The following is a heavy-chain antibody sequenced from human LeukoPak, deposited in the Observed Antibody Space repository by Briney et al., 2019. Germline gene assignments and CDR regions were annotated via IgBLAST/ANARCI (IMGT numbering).Heavy chain of an antibody. J-gene: IGHJ6*02. CDR3: ARDPQHSMDV. D-gene: IGHD5-18*01. CDR1: GFTFSSHG. V-gene: IGHV3-33*01. CDR2: IWYDGSNK. Sequence: GRSLRLSWVGSGFTFSSHGMHWVRQAPGKGLEWVAVIWYDGSNKYYADSVKGRFTISRDDSKNTLYLQMNSLRAEDTAVYYCARDPQHSMDVWGQGTTVTVSS.